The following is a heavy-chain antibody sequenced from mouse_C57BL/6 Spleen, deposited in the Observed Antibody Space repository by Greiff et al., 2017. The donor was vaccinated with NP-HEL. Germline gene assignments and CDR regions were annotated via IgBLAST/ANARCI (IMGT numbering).Heavy chain of an antibody. CDR3: ASPFITTVVEGFAY. V-gene: IGHV4-1*01. CDR1: GIDFSRYW. D-gene: IGHD1-1*01. Sequence: EVMLVESGGGLVQPGGSLKLSCAASGIDFSRYWMSWVRRAPGKGLEWIGEINPDSSTINYAPSLKDKFIISRDNAKNTLYLQMSKVRSEDTALYYCASPFITTVVEGFAYWGQGTLVTVSA. J-gene: IGHJ3*01. CDR2: INPDSSTI.